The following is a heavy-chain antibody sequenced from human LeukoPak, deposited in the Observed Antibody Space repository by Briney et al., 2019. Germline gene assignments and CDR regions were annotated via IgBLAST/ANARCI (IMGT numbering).Heavy chain of an antibody. CDR3: ARGLDNYYGYDY. V-gene: IGHV3-13*01. CDR2: IGTAGDT. D-gene: IGHD3-10*01. Sequence: GGSLRLSCAASGFTFSSYDMHWVRQATGKGLEWVSAIGTAGDTYYPGSVKGRFTISRESAKNSLYLQMNSLRAGDTAVYYCARGLDNYYGYDYWGQGTLVTVSS. J-gene: IGHJ4*02. CDR1: GFTFSSYD.